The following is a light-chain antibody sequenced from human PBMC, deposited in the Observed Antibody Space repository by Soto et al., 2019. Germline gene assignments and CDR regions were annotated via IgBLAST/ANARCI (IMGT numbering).Light chain of an antibody. CDR2: RDS. CDR3: AAWDNSLSGCVV. CDR1: SSNIANNY. Sequence: QAVVTQPPSASGTPGQRVTISCSGGSSNIANNYVYWYQQLPGAAPNLLIYRDSQRPSGVPDRFSGSKSGTSASLAISGLRSEDEADYYWAAWDNSLSGCVVFGGGTKLTVL. J-gene: IGLJ2*01. V-gene: IGLV1-47*01.